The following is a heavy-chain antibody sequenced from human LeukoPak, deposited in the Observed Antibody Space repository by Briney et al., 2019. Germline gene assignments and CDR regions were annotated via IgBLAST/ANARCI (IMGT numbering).Heavy chain of an antibody. J-gene: IGHJ4*02. CDR2: IYSGGST. V-gene: IGHV3-53*01. Sequence: GGSLRLSCAASGFTVSSNYMSWVRQAPGKGLEWVSVIYSGGSTYYADSVKGRFTISRDNSKNTLFLQMNSLRAEDTAVYYCAKDGGLWVSAHWGDSWGRGTLVTVSS. CDR3: AKDGGLWVSAHWGDS. D-gene: IGHD7-27*01. CDR1: GFTVSSNY.